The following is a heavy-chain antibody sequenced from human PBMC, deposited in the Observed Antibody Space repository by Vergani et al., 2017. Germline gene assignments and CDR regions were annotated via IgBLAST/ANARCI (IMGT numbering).Heavy chain of an antibody. V-gene: IGHV3-21*06. D-gene: IGHD2-8*01. CDR3: ARDCTSGGCPDNYGMDV. J-gene: IGHJ6*02. CDR1: GFTFSDFS. Sequence: EVQLVESGGGLVKPGGSLRLSCAASGFTFSDFSMSWVRQAPGKGLEWVAFIGSSGPYINYAESVKGRFIISRDNTNNSLFLQLRSLRAEDAAVYYCARDCTSGGCPDNYGMDVWGQGATVTVSS. CDR2: IGSSGPYI.